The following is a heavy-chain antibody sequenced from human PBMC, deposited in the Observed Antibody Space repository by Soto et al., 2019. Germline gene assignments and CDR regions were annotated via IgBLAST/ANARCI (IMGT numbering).Heavy chain of an antibody. Sequence: ASVKVSCKASGYTFSSYGMHWLRQAPGQRPEWMGWINTGNGITKYSQNFQGRVSITRDTPATTVYMELSSLRSEDTAVYYGARGRILYYLMDVWGQGTMVTVSS. CDR2: INTGNGIT. CDR1: GYTFSSYG. D-gene: IGHD2-15*01. J-gene: IGHJ6*02. CDR3: ARGRILYYLMDV. V-gene: IGHV1-3*04.